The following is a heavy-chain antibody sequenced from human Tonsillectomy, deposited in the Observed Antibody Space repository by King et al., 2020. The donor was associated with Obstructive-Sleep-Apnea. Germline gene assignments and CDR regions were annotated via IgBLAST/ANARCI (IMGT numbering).Heavy chain of an antibody. D-gene: IGHD6-19*01. Sequence: QLVQSGAEVKKPGASVKVSCKTSGYTFAAYGYGWVRQAPGEGLWWVGWITPNKGNARFALRFQGRVTMTTDTATNTASMELRSLTSDDTARYYCARGVAVAVEYYYDHWGQGTLVTVSA. CDR2: ITPNKGNA. CDR3: ARGVAVAVEYYYDH. J-gene: IGHJ4*02. CDR1: GYTFAAYG. V-gene: IGHV1-18*04.